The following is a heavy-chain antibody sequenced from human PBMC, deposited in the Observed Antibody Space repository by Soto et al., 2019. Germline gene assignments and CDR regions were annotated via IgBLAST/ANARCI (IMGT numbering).Heavy chain of an antibody. V-gene: IGHV3-74*01. J-gene: IGHJ4*02. CDR2: LNTDGSIT. CDR3: VRGLGAVAGTDS. D-gene: IGHD6-19*01. CDR1: GFTFSSYW. Sequence: EVQLVESGGGLVQPGGSLRLSCAASGFTFSSYWMHWVRLAPGRGLVWVSRLNTDGSITAYADSVKGRFTISRDNAKNTVFLQMNSLTAEDTAVYYCVRGLGAVAGTDSWGQGTRVTVSS.